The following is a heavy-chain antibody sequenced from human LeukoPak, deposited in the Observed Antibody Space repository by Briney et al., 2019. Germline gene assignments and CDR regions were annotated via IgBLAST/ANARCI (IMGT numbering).Heavy chain of an antibody. V-gene: IGHV3-23*01. D-gene: IGHD6-6*01. CDR2: ISGSGTAT. Sequence: PGGSLRLSCAASGFTFSSYAMSWVRQAPGKGLVWISTISGSGTATHYADSVKGRFTISRDNSKNTLYLQMNSLRAEDTAVYYCARARGSSTNYYGVDVWGQGTTVTVSS. CDR3: ARARGSSTNYYGVDV. J-gene: IGHJ6*02. CDR1: GFTFSSYA.